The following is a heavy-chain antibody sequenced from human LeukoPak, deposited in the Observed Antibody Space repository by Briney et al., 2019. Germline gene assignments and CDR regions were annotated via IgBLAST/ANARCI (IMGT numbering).Heavy chain of an antibody. CDR3: ARDPPQVSGGEYYYGMDV. CDR2: ISSSSSYI. J-gene: IGHJ6*02. D-gene: IGHD6-19*01. Sequence: GGSLRLSCAASGFTFSSYSMNWVRQAPGKGLEWVSSISSSSSYIYYADSVKGRFTISRDNAKNSLYLQMNSLRAEDTAVYYCARDPPQVSGGEYYYGMDVWGQGTTVTVSS. CDR1: GFTFSSYS. V-gene: IGHV3-21*01.